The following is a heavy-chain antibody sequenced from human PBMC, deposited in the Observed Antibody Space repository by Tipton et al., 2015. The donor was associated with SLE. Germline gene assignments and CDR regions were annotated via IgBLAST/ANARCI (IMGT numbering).Heavy chain of an antibody. J-gene: IGHJ3*02. CDR2: IYTSGST. CDR1: GGSISSYY. V-gene: IGHV4-4*07. Sequence: TLSLTCTVSGGSISSYYWSWIRQPPGKGLEWIGRIYTSGSTNYNPSLKSRVTMSVDTSKNQFSLKLSSVTAADTAVYYCARAHYYDNPNAFDIWGQGTMVTVSS. D-gene: IGHD3-22*01. CDR3: ARAHYYDNPNAFDI.